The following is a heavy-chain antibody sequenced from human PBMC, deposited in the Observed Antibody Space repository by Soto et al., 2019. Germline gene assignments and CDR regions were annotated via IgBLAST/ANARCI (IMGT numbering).Heavy chain of an antibody. CDR1: GFTFSSYS. V-gene: IGHV3-21*01. Sequence: EVQLVESGGGLVKPGGSLRLSCAASGFTFSSYSMNWVRQAPGKGLEWVSSISSSSNFIYYADSVKGRFTISRDNAQNSLFLQMNSLRADDTAVYYCGRDDHHLGHNPTEFDPWGQGTLVTVSS. CDR2: ISSSSNFI. J-gene: IGHJ5*02. D-gene: IGHD1-20*01. CDR3: GRDDHHLGHNPTEFDP.